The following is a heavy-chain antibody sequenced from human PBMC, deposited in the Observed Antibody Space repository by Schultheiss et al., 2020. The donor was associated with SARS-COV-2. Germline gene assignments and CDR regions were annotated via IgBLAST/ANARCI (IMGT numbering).Heavy chain of an antibody. Sequence: ASVKVSCKASGYTFTSYDINWVRQAPGQGLEWMGIINPSGGSTSYAQKFQGRVTMTRDTSTSTVYMELSSLRSEDTAVYYCARDRGGGAAAGYWGQGTLVTVSS. V-gene: IGHV1-46*01. D-gene: IGHD6-13*01. CDR1: GYTFTSYD. CDR3: ARDRGGGAAAGY. J-gene: IGHJ4*02. CDR2: INPSGGST.